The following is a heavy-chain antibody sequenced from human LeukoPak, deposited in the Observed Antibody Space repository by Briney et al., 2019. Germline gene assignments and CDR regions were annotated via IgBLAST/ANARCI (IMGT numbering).Heavy chain of an antibody. J-gene: IGHJ6*02. CDR2: ISGSDGAM. V-gene: IGHV3-11*01. CDR3: ARETIPDAIDYGMDV. CDR1: GFTFSDYY. D-gene: IGHD2-2*02. Sequence: PGGSLRLSCEASGFTFSDYYMSWIRQSPGKGLEWISYISGSDGAMYYADSVKGRFTISRDNAENSLFLQMNSLRAEDTAVYYCARETIPDAIDYGMDVWGQGTTVTVSS.